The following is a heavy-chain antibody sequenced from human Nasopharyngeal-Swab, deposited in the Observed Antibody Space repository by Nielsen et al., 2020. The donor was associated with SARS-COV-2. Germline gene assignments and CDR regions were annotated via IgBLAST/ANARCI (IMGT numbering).Heavy chain of an antibody. J-gene: IGHJ6*02. CDR3: ARGKAGALFYYYYVMDV. D-gene: IGHD6-19*01. CDR2: MNPNSGNT. Sequence: ASVKVSCKASGYTFTSYDINWVRQATGQGLEWMGWMNPNSGNTGYAQKFQGRVTMTRNTSISTAYMELSSLRSEDTAVYYCARGKAGALFYYYYVMDVWGQGTTVTVSS. CDR1: GYTFTSYD. V-gene: IGHV1-8*01.